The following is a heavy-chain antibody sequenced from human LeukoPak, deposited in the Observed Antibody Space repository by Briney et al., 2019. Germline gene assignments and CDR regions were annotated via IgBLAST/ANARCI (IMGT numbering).Heavy chain of an antibody. CDR2: INPKNAGT. V-gene: IGHV1-2*02. D-gene: IGHD6-19*01. J-gene: IGHJ6*03. Sequence: ASVKVSCKASGYTFTGHYLHWVRQVPGQGLEWMGWINPKNAGTNYAQKFQGRVTMTRDTSISTVYMELRTLRADDTAVYYCARDLRYSSGWSASGMDVWGKGTTVTISS. CDR1: GYTFTGHY. CDR3: ARDLRYSSGWSASGMDV.